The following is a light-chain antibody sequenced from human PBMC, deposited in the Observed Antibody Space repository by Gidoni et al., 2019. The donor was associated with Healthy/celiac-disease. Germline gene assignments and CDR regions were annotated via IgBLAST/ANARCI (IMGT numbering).Light chain of an antibody. Sequence: IVMTQSPLSLPVTPGEPASISCRSSQSLLHSNGYNYLDWYLQKPGQSPQLLIYLGSNRASGVPDRFIGSGSGTDFTLQLSRVEAEDVGVYYCMQALQTPWTFGQGTKVEIK. J-gene: IGKJ1*01. CDR2: LGS. CDR3: MQALQTPWT. CDR1: QSLLHSNGYNY. V-gene: IGKV2-28*01.